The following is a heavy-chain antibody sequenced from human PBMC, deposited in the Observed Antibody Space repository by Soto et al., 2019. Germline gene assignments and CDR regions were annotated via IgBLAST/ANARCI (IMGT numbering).Heavy chain of an antibody. V-gene: IGHV5-51*01. CDR2: IYPDDSDS. D-gene: IGHD6-19*01. J-gene: IGHJ6*02. CDR1: GVTSTNYW. Sequence: GESLKISCEAYGVTSTNYWIGWVRQMPGKGLEWMGIIYPDDSDSRYSPSFRGRVTISADRSTNTAYLQWNSLQTSDTAIYCCARQSNGWIWYYYGMDVWGQGTTVTVSS. CDR3: ARQSNGWIWYYYGMDV.